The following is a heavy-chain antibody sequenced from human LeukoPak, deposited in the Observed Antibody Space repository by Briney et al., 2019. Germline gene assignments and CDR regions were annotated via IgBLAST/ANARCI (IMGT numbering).Heavy chain of an antibody. J-gene: IGHJ4*02. CDR2: IIPIFGTA. V-gene: IGHV1-69*05. CDR1: GGTFSSYA. CDR3: ARGVYDSSGYQRDY. Sequence: ASVKVSCKASGGTFSSYAISWVRPAPGQGRECRGGIIPIFGTANYAQKFQGRVTITTDESTSTAYMELSSLRSEDTAVYYCARGVYDSSGYQRDYWGQGTLVTVSS. D-gene: IGHD3-22*01.